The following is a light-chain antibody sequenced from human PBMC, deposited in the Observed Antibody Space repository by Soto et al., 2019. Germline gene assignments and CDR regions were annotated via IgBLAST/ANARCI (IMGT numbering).Light chain of an antibody. CDR3: QEYIQWPPGM. CDR2: DTS. J-gene: IGKJ1*01. CDR1: QFVSSR. V-gene: IGKV3-15*01. Sequence: DIVVTQSPATLSASPGERVTLSCRASQFVSSRLAWYQRRPGQVPRLLIYDTSTRAPGISARFSGSGSGTEFTLTISSLKSEDFAVHYCQEYIQWPPGMFGPGTKVAIK.